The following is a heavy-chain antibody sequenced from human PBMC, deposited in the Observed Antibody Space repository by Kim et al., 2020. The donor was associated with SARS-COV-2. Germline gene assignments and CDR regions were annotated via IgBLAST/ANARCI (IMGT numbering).Heavy chain of an antibody. CDR1: GGSISSSNW. Sequence: SETLSLTCAVSGGSISSSNWWSWVRQPPGKGLEWIGEIYHSGSTNYNPSLKSRVTISVDKSKNQISLKLSSVTAADTAVYYCARVHQGLGSMVRGAYDYWGQGTLVTVSS. D-gene: IGHD3-10*01. CDR2: IYHSGST. V-gene: IGHV4-4*02. CDR3: ARVHQGLGSMVRGAYDY. J-gene: IGHJ4*02.